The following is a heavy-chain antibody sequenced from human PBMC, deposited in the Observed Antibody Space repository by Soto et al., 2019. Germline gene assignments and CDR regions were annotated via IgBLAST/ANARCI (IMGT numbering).Heavy chain of an antibody. CDR3: ARGMYYYDSSGWAY. J-gene: IGHJ4*02. V-gene: IGHV3-48*02. CDR2: ISSSSSTI. Sequence: PGGSLRLSFAASGFTFSSYSMNWVRQAPGKGLEWVSYISSSSSTIYYADSVKGRFTISRDNAKNSLYLQMNSLRDEDTAVYYCARGMYYYDSSGWAYWGQGTLVTVSS. D-gene: IGHD3-22*01. CDR1: GFTFSSYS.